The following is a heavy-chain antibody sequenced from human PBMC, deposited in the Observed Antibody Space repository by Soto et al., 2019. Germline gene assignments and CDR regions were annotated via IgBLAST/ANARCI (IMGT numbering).Heavy chain of an antibody. CDR3: AKVLPATGIEGGGDAFDI. Sequence: QVQLVESGGGVVQPGRSLRLSCAASGFTFRSFGMHWIRQAPGKGLEWVALISYDGTNKYYADSVRGRFTISRDNSKNTLYLEMNTLRVEDTAVYYCAKVLPATGIEGGGDAFDIWGQGIMVTVSS. CDR1: GFTFRSFG. J-gene: IGHJ3*02. V-gene: IGHV3-30*18. CDR2: ISYDGTNK. D-gene: IGHD1-26*01.